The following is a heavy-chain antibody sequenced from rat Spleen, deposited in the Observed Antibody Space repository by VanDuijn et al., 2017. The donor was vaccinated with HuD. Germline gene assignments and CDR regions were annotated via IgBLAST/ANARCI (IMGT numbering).Heavy chain of an antibody. CDR1: GFSLISNT. D-gene: IGHD1-10*01. Sequence: QVQLKESGPGLVQPSQTLSLTCTVSGFSLISNTVHWVRQPPGKGLEWIAAISTGGNTYYNSGLKSRLGISRDTSKSQFFLKMNSLQTEDTATYYCARTPYNNYFDYWGQGVMVTVSS. V-gene: IGHV2-6*01. CDR3: ARTPYNNYFDY. CDR2: ISTGGNT. J-gene: IGHJ2*01.